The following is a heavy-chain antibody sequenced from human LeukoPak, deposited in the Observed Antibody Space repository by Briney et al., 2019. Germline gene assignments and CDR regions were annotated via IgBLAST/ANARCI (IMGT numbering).Heavy chain of an antibody. J-gene: IGHJ6*02. Sequence: GGSLRLSCAASGFTFSSYSMNWVRQAPGKGLEWVSYISSSSSTIYYADSVKGRFTISRDNAKNSLYLQMNSLRAEDTAVYYCAIGVQLERRGRMDVWGQGTTVTVSS. CDR2: ISSSSSTI. CDR1: GFTFSSYS. CDR3: AIGVQLERRGRMDV. D-gene: IGHD1-1*01. V-gene: IGHV3-48*04.